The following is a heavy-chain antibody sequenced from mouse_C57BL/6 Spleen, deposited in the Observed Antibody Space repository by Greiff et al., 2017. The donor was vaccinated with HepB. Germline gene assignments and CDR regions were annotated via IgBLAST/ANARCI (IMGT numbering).Heavy chain of an antibody. D-gene: IGHD2-3*01. V-gene: IGHV1-64*01. CDR2: IHPNSGST. CDR1: GYTFTSYW. J-gene: IGHJ2*01. CDR3: ARSGDDGYYGGY. Sequence: VQLQQPGAELVKPGASVKLSCKASGYTFTSYWMHWVKQRPGQGLEWIGMIHPNSGSTNYNEKFKSKATLTVDKSSSTAYMQLSSLTSEDSAVYYCARSGDDGYYGGYWGQGTTLTVSS.